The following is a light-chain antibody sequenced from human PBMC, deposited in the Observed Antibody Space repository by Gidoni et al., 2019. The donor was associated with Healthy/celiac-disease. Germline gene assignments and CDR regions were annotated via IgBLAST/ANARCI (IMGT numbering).Light chain of an antibody. V-gene: IGKV3-20*01. J-gene: IGKJ2*01. CDR3: QQYGSSPPYT. CDR2: GAS. Sequence: IVLTQSPGTLSLSPGERATLSCRASQSGSSSYLAWYQQKPGQAPRLLIYGASSRATGIPDRFSGSGSGTDFTLTISRLEPEDFAVYYCQQYGSSPPYTFGQGTKLEIK. CDR1: QSGSSSY.